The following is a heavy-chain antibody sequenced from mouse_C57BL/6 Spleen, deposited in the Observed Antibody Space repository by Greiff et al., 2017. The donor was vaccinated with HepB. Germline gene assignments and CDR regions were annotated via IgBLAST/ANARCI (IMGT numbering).Heavy chain of an antibody. J-gene: IGHJ1*03. V-gene: IGHV1-53*01. D-gene: IGHD1-1*01. Sequence: VQLQQPGTELVKPGASVKLSCKASGYTFTSHWMHWVKQRPGQGLEWIGNINPSNGGTNYNEKFKSKATLTVDKSSSTAYMQLSSLTSEDSAVYYCARSPHYYGSSYWYFDVWGTGTTVTVSS. CDR2: INPSNGGT. CDR3: ARSPHYYGSSYWYFDV. CDR1: GYTFTSHW.